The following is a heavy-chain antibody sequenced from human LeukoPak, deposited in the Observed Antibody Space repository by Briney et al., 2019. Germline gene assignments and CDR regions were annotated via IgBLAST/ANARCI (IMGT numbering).Heavy chain of an antibody. Sequence: ATVKISCKVSGYTFTDYYMHWVQQAPGKGLEWMGLVDPEDGETIYAEKFQGRVTITADTSTDTAYMELSSLRSEDTAVYYCATXPPSYDILTGPTKDYMDVWGKGTTVTVSS. CDR2: VDPEDGET. CDR1: GYTFTDYY. J-gene: IGHJ6*03. V-gene: IGHV1-69-2*01. D-gene: IGHD3-9*01. CDR3: ATXPPSYDILTGPTKDYMDV.